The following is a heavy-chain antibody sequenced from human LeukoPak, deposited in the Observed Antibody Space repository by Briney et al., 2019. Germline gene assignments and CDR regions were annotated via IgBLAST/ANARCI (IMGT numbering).Heavy chain of an antibody. CDR3: ARRVGRWFGERAYYYNYMDV. CDR1: GGSFSGYY. D-gene: IGHD3-10*01. J-gene: IGHJ6*03. V-gene: IGHV4-34*01. CDR2: INHSGST. Sequence: ASETLSLTCAVYGGSFSGYYWGWIRQPPGKGLEWIGEINHSGSTKYNPSLKSRVSISIDTSKNQFSLKLSSVTAADTAMYYCARRVGRWFGERAYYYNYMDVWGKGTTVTISS.